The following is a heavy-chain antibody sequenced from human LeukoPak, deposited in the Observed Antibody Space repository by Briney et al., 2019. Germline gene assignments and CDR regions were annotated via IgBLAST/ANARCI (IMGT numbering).Heavy chain of an antibody. J-gene: IGHJ5*02. CDR1: GFTFSSYN. CDR3: ARSGTYNWFDP. D-gene: IGHD1-26*01. CDR2: INSLSSTI. Sequence: GSLRLSCAASGFTFSSYNMNWVRQTPEKGLEWFSYINSLSSTIYYADSVKGRFTISRDNAKNSLYLQMNSLRAEDTGVYYCARSGTYNWFDPWGQGTLVTVSS. V-gene: IGHV3-48*01.